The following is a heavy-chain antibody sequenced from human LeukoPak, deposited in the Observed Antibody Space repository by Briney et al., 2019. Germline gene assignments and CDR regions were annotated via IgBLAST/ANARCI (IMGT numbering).Heavy chain of an antibody. CDR1: GFTFGDYA. V-gene: IGHV3-49*04. CDR3: TRVVARHYYDSSGYYSDY. Sequence: PGGSLRLSCTASGFTFGDYAMSWVRQAPGKGLEWVGFIGSKAYGGTTEYAASVKGRFTISRDDSKSIAYLQMNSLKTEDTAVYYCTRVVARHYYDSSGYYSDYWGQGTLVTVSS. CDR2: IGSKAYGGTT. J-gene: IGHJ4*02. D-gene: IGHD3-22*01.